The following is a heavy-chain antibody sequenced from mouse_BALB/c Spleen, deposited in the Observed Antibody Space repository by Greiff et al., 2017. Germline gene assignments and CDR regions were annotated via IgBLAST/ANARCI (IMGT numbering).Heavy chain of an antibody. Sequence: EVKVVESGGGLVKPGGSLKLPCAASGFTFSSYAMSWVRQSPEKRLEWVAEISSGGSYTYYPDTVTGRFTISRDNAKNTLYLEMSSLRSEDTAMYYCARELTTATIYAMDYWGQGTSVTVSS. V-gene: IGHV5-9-4*01. CDR3: ARELTTATIYAMDY. CDR2: ISSGGSYT. J-gene: IGHJ4*01. CDR1: GFTFSSYA. D-gene: IGHD1-2*01.